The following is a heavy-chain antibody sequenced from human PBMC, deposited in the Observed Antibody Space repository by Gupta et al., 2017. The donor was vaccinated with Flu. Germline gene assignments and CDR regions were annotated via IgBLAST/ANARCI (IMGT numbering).Heavy chain of an antibody. V-gene: IGHV4-61*02. CDR1: GGSLYSGNYP. CDR3: ARFSGYGAGLDI. Sequence: QVQLQESGPGLVKPSQTLSLSCTVSGGSLYSGNYPWTWIRRPAGKTLEWIGRLDTSGNTDYNPSLKTRVTISLDTSKNQFSLKLTSVTAADTAVYYCARFSGYGAGLDIWGQGTMVTVSS. J-gene: IGHJ3*02. CDR2: LDTSGNT. D-gene: IGHD2-8*02.